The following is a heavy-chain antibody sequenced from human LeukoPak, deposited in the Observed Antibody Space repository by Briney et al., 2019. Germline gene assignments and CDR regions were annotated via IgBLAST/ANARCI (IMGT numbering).Heavy chain of an antibody. Sequence: GGSLRLSCAASGFTFSSYAMSWVRQAPGKGLEWVANMNQDGSAKGYVDSVKGRFTISRDNARDSLYLQMSSLRPEDTAVYYCATYTHWVAGDVWGQGTTVTVSS. CDR1: GFTFSSYA. J-gene: IGHJ6*02. V-gene: IGHV3-7*01. CDR3: ATYTHWVAGDV. D-gene: IGHD3-16*01. CDR2: MNQDGSAK.